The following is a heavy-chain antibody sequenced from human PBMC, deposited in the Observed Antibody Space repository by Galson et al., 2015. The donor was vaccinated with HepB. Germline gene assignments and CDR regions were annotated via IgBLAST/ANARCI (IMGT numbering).Heavy chain of an antibody. V-gene: IGHV3-23*01. CDR2: ISGSGGST. D-gene: IGHD3-3*01. Sequence: SLRLSCAASGFTFSSYAMSWVRQAPGKGLEWVSAISGSGGSTYYADSVKGRFTISRDNSKNTLYLQMNSLRAEDTAVYYCARSPYDFWSGYYPYYYYGMDVWGQGTTVTVSS. CDR3: ARSPYDFWSGYYPYYYYGMDV. J-gene: IGHJ6*02. CDR1: GFTFSSYA.